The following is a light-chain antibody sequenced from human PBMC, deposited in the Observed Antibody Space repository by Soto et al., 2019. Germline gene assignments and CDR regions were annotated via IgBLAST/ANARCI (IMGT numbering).Light chain of an antibody. V-gene: IGKV3-15*01. CDR2: GAS. CDR1: QSVSTN. CDR3: QQYTNRPPWT. J-gene: IGKJ1*01. Sequence: EILMTQSPATLSVSPGDRATISCRASQSVSTNLAWYQQIPVQAPSLLIYGASTRATGIPARFSGSGSLTEFTLTISSLQSDDFAVYDCQQYTNRPPWTFGQGNQVDLK.